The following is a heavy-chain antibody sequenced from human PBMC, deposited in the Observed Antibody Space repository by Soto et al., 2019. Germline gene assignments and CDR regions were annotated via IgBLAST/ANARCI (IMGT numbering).Heavy chain of an antibody. CDR3: ARDLRAAGRPGMDV. J-gene: IGHJ6*02. V-gene: IGHV1-69*01. CDR1: GGSFSSYA. Sequence: QVQLVQSGAEVKKPGSSVKVSCMASGGSFSSYAISWVRQAPGQGLEWMGGIIPIVGTGNYAQNFQGRVTITADESTSTAYMELNSLRSEDTSMYYCARDLRAAGRPGMDVWGQGTTVTVSS. D-gene: IGHD6-13*01. CDR2: IIPIVGTG.